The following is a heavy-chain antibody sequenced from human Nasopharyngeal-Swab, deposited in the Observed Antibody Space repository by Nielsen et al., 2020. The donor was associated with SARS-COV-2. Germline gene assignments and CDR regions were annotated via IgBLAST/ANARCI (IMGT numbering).Heavy chain of an antibody. CDR1: GFIFSSYS. Sequence: GESLKISCVASGFIFSSYSMKWVRPAPGKGLEWVSYISSAGTSIYYADSVKGRFTISRDNAKDSLYMQMNSLRAEDTAVYYCAKGQRTSGTRAFDIWGQGTMVTVSS. D-gene: IGHD1-1*01. CDR2: ISSAGTSI. V-gene: IGHV3-48*01. CDR3: AKGQRTSGTRAFDI. J-gene: IGHJ3*02.